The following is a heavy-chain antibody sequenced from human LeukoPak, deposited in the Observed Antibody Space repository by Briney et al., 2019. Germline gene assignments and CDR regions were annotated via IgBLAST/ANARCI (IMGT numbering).Heavy chain of an antibody. V-gene: IGHV3-23*01. J-gene: IGHJ3*02. CDR1: GFTLSSYA. Sequence: AGGSLRLSCAASGFTLSSYAMSWVRQGPGKGLEWVSAISVSGNTYHADSVKGRFTISRDSSKNTLYLQMNSLRAEDTAVYYCAKRLTYYYGSGSYYNDAFDIWGQGTMVTVSS. CDR2: ISVSGNT. D-gene: IGHD3-10*01. CDR3: AKRLTYYYGSGSYYNDAFDI.